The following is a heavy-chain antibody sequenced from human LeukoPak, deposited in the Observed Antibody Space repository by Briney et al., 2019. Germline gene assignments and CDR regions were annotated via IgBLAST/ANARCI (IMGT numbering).Heavy chain of an antibody. V-gene: IGHV4-34*01. CDR2: INHSGST. Sequence: PSETLSLTCAVYGGSFSGYYWSWIRQPPGKGLEWIGEINHSGSTNYNPSLKSRVTISVDTSKNQFSLKLSSMTAADTAVYYCARGRDTDYDFWRGSQEYFFDYWGQGNLVTVSS. CDR3: ARGRDTDYDFWRGSQEYFFDY. CDR1: GGSFSGYY. J-gene: IGHJ4*02. D-gene: IGHD3-3*01.